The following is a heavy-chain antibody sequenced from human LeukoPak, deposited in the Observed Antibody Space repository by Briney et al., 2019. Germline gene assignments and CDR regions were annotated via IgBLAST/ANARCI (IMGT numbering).Heavy chain of an antibody. Sequence: PGGSLRLSCAASGFTFSSYAMHWVRQAPGKGLEWVAVISYDGSNKYYADSVKGRFTISRDNSKNTLYLQMNSLRAEDTAVYYCASGGTTGTTRSGMDVWGQGTTVTVSS. V-gene: IGHV3-30*04. CDR1: GFTFSSYA. CDR3: ASGGTTGTTRSGMDV. J-gene: IGHJ6*02. D-gene: IGHD1-1*01. CDR2: ISYDGSNK.